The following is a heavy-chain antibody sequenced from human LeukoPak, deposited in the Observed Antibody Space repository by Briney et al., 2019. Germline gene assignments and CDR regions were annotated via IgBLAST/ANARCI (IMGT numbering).Heavy chain of an antibody. J-gene: IGHJ3*01. Sequence: SETLSLTCTISGGSTTGYFWSWIRQPPGKGLEWIGYVFYSGGTLYNPSLESRVTISVDTSKTHFSLELTSVTAADTAVYYCARHMSVTHDAFDLWGRGTMVTVSS. CDR1: GGSTTGYF. D-gene: IGHD2-21*02. CDR2: VFYSGGT. CDR3: ARHMSVTHDAFDL. V-gene: IGHV4-59*08.